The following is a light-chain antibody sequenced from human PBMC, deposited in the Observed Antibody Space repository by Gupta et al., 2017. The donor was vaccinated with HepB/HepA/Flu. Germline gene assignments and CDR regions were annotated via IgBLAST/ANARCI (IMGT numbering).Light chain of an antibody. V-gene: IGLV3-19*01. CDR3: NSRDSSGNVV. J-gene: IGLJ2*01. CDR2: GKN. CDR1: SLRSYY. Sequence: SSELTQDPAVSVALGPTVRITCQGDSLRSYYASWYQQKPGQAPVLVIHGKNNRPSGIPDRFSGSSSGNTASLTITGAQAEDEADYYCNSRDSSGNVVFGGGTKLTVL.